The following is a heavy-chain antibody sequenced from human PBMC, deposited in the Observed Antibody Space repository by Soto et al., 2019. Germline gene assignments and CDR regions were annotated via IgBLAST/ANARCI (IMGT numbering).Heavy chain of an antibody. V-gene: IGHV4-4*02. Sequence: QVQLQESGPGLVKPSGTLSLTCAVSGGSFTSNNWWTWVRQPPGQGLEWIGEIYRTGSTNYNPSLTSRVTLSFDNADHQSTLKVTSLTASDTAGYYCASLDPGTSVDYWGQGTLVTVSS. J-gene: IGHJ4*02. CDR1: GGSFTSNNW. D-gene: IGHD1-7*01. CDR3: ASLDPGTSVDY. CDR2: IYRTGST.